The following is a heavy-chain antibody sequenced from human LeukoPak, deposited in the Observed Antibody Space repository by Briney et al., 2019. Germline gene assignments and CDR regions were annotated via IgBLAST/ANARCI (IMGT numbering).Heavy chain of an antibody. V-gene: IGHV3-20*04. CDR2: INWNGGST. Sequence: GGSLRLSCAASGFTFDDYGMSWVRQAPGKGLEWVSGINWNGGSTGYADSVKGRFTISRDNAKNSLYLQMNSLRAEDTAVYYCAKSVTAIPENFDYWGQGTLVTVSS. CDR1: GFTFDDYG. CDR3: AKSVTAIPENFDY. D-gene: IGHD2-21*02. J-gene: IGHJ4*02.